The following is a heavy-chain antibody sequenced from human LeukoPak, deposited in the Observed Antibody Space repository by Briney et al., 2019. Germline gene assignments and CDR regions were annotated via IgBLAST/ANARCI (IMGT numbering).Heavy chain of an antibody. D-gene: IGHD6-13*01. CDR1: GFTVSSNY. CDR2: IYSGGST. Sequence: GGSLRLSCAASGFTVSSNYMSWVRQAPGKGLEWVSVIYSGGSTYYADSVKGRFTISRDNSKNSLYLQMNSLRAEDTAVYYCARDLGYSSSWPFDYWGQGTLVTVSS. V-gene: IGHV3-53*01. J-gene: IGHJ4*02. CDR3: ARDLGYSSSWPFDY.